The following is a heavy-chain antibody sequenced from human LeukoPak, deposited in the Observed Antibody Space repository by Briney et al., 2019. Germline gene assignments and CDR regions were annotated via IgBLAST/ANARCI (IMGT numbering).Heavy chain of an antibody. V-gene: IGHV3-7*01. J-gene: IGHJ4*02. D-gene: IGHD2-2*01. CDR3: ARELGASSPGGY. CDR2: IKQDGSET. CDR1: GFTLSNYW. Sequence: GGSLRLSCAASGFTLSNYWMSWVRQAPGKGLEWVANIKQDGSETYYVESVRGRFTISRDNAKNSLYLQMTNLRVEDTAVYYCARELGASSPGGYWGQGTLVTVSS.